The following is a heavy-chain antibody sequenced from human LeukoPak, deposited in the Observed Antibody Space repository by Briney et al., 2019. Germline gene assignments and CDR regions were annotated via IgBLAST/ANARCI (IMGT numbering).Heavy chain of an antibody. CDR1: GYTFTSYW. V-gene: IGHV5-51*01. Sequence: GESLKISCKGSGYTFTSYWIGWVRQMPGKGLEWMGIIHPGDSEPRYSPSFQGQVSISADKSITTAYLQWSSLKASDTAMYYCARQSRVSGSWYIIDYWGQGTLVTVSS. CDR3: ARQSRVSGSWYIIDY. J-gene: IGHJ4*02. CDR2: IHPGDSEP. D-gene: IGHD6-13*01.